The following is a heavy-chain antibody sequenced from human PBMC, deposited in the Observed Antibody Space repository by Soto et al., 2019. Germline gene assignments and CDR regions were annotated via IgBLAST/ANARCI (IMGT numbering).Heavy chain of an antibody. V-gene: IGHV3-23*01. J-gene: IGHJ4*02. CDR3: ANSPPQPRVVSPATIDNPFAH. Sequence: LESGGGLVQPGGSLRLSCTASGFTFNKYSMTWVRQAPGKGLEWVSAISGGDGSTYYADSVKGRFTISRDNSKNTLFLQMNSLRVEDTAIYYCANSPPQPRVVSPATIDNPFAHWGQRTRGTVSS. CDR1: GFTFNKYS. CDR2: ISGGDGST. D-gene: IGHD2-2*01.